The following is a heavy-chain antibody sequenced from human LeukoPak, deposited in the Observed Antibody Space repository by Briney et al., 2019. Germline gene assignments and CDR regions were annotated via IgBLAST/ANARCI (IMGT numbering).Heavy chain of an antibody. Sequence: SETLSLTCTVSGGSISTSSYYWGWIRQPPGKGLEWIGSIYHSGSTYYNPSLKSRVTISVDTSKNQFSLKLSSVTAADTAVYYCAREPGEYQLPPFDYWGQGTLVTVSS. CDR2: IYHSGST. V-gene: IGHV4-39*07. CDR3: AREPGEYQLPPFDY. D-gene: IGHD2-2*01. CDR1: GGSISTSSYY. J-gene: IGHJ4*02.